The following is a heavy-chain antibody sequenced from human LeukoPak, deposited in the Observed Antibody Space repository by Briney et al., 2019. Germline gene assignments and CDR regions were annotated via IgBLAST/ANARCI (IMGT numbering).Heavy chain of an antibody. V-gene: IGHV1-69*04. Sequence: ASVTVSCKASGGTFSSYAISWVRQAPGQGLEWMGRIIPILGIANYAQKFQGRVTITADKSTSTAYMELSSLRSEDTAVYYCARGSDSSSSPFDYWGQGTLVTVSS. CDR3: ARGSDSSSSPFDY. D-gene: IGHD6-6*01. CDR1: GGTFSSYA. J-gene: IGHJ4*02. CDR2: IIPILGIA.